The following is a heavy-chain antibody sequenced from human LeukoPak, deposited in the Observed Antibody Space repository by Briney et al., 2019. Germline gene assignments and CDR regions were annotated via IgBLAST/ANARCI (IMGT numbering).Heavy chain of an antibody. CDR2: INPNSGGT. V-gene: IGHV1-2*02. J-gene: IGHJ1*01. CDR3: ARALYYDSSGYYSSSYYYFQH. CDR1: GYTLTSYY. D-gene: IGHD3-22*01. Sequence: ASVKVSCKASGYTLTSYYLHWVRQAPGQGPEWMGWINPNSGGTKYAQKFQGRVTLTRDTSISTAYMELNRLRSDDTAEYYCARALYYDSSGYYSSSYYYFQHWGQGTLVTVSS.